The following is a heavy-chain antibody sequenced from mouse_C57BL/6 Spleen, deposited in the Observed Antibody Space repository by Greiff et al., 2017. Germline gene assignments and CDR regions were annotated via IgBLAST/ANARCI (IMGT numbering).Heavy chain of an antibody. J-gene: IGHJ4*01. CDR1: GYAFSSSW. D-gene: IGHD2-4*01. CDR3: ARRGDYDAYAMDY. Sequence: VNLVESGPELVKPGASVKISCKASGYAFSSSWMNWVKQRPGKGLEWIGRIYPGDGDTNYNGKFKGKATLTADKSSSTAYMQLSSLTSEDSAVYFCARRGDYDAYAMDYWGQGTSVTVSS. V-gene: IGHV1-82*01. CDR2: IYPGDGDT.